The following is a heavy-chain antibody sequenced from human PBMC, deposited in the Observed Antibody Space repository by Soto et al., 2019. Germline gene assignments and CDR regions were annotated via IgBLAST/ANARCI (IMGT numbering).Heavy chain of an antibody. CDR1: GGSISSSSYY. CDR3: VRLVVGATSDWFDP. CDR2: IYYSGST. Sequence: QLQLQESGPGLVKPSETLSLTCTVSGGSISSSSYYWGWIRQPPGKGLEWIGSIYYSGSTYYNPSLKSRVTISVDTSKHQFSLKLSSVTAADTAVYYCVRLVVGATSDWFDPWGQGTLVTVSS. V-gene: IGHV4-39*01. J-gene: IGHJ5*02. D-gene: IGHD1-26*01.